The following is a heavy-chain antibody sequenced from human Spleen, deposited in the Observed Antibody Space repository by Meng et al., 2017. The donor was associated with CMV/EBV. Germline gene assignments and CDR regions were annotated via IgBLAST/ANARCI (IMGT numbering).Heavy chain of an antibody. J-gene: IGHJ3*02. CDR1: GFTFDDYA. Sequence: SLKISCAASGFTFDDYAMHWVRQAPGKGLEWVSGISWNSGSIGYADSVKGRFTISRDNAKNSLYLQMNSLRAEDTAVYYCARGMFPYYYGSGSQQDAFDIWGQGTMVTVSS. D-gene: IGHD3-10*01. V-gene: IGHV3-9*01. CDR3: ARGMFPYYYGSGSQQDAFDI. CDR2: ISWNSGSI.